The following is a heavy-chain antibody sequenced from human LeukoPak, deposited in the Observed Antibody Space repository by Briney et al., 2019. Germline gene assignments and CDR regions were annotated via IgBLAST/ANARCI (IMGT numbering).Heavy chain of an antibody. CDR2: IYYSGST. CDR1: GGSISSGDYY. D-gene: IGHD3-22*01. V-gene: IGHV4-30-4*02. CDR3: ATYDSSGYDVWYFDL. J-gene: IGHJ2*01. Sequence: SETLSLTXTVSGGSISSGDYYWSWLRQPPGTGLEWIGYIYYSGSTYYNPSLKSRVTISVDTSKNQFSLKLSSVTAADTAVYYCATYDSSGYDVWYFDLWGRGTLVTVSS.